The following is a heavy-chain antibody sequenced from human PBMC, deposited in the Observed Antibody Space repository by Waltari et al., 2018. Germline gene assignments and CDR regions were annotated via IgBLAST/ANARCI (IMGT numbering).Heavy chain of an antibody. J-gene: IGHJ5*02. Sequence: QVQLVQSGAEVKKPGASVKVSCKASGYTFTAYYVNWVRQAPVQGLGWMGWINPNTGGTNDAQNVRGRVSMTRDKSTSTAYMELNSLKSDDTAVYYCARDRPFDPWGQGTLITVSS. CDR2: INPNTGGT. CDR1: GYTFTAYY. V-gene: IGHV1-2*02. CDR3: ARDRPFDP.